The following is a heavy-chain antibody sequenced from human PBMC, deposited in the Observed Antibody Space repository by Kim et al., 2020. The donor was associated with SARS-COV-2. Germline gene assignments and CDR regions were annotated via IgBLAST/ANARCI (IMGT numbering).Heavy chain of an antibody. CDR3: ARVVSLWFGASDY. V-gene: IGHV3-11*06. D-gene: IGHD3-10*01. J-gene: IGHJ4*02. Sequence: YADSVKGRFTISRDNAKNSLYLQMNSLRAEDTAVYYCARVVSLWFGASDYWGQGTLVTVSS.